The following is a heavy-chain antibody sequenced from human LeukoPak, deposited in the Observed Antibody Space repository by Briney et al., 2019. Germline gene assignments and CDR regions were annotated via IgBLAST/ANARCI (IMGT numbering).Heavy chain of an antibody. J-gene: IGHJ4*02. CDR1: GGTFSSYA. CDR2: INLDSCNT. CDR3: ARVDGSPDY. V-gene: IGHV1-8*03. Sequence: ASVKVSCKAPGGTFSSYAISGVRQAPGEGREWMGWINLDSCNTGYAQKFQGRVTITRDTSIRTAYIEVSSRRSEDTAVYYCARVDGSPDYWGQGTLLTVSS. D-gene: IGHD2-15*01.